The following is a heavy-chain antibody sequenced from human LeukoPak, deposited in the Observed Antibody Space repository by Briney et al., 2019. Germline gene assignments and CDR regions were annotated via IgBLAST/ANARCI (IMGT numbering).Heavy chain of an antibody. J-gene: IGHJ4*02. CDR2: IKPDGSEK. Sequence: GGSLRLSCVASGFTFSSHHMNWVRQTPGKGLESVATIKPDGSEKYYVDSVKGRFTISRDNAKNSLYLQMNSLRAGDTGVYFCARMSSYCDYWGQGTLVTVSS. V-gene: IGHV3-7*01. CDR3: ARMSSYCDY. CDR1: GFTFSSHH. D-gene: IGHD2-2*01.